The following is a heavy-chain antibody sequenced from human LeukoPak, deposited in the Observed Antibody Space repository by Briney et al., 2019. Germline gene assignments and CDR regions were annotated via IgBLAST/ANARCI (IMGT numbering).Heavy chain of an antibody. Sequence: ASVKVSCKASGYTFSGYYMHWVRQAPGQGLEWMGWINPKSGGTNEAQKFHDRVTMARDASIRTAYMEVSRLRSDDTAVYYCARSPDILTGENFDYWGQGTLVTVSS. CDR3: ARSPDILTGENFDY. J-gene: IGHJ4*02. V-gene: IGHV1-2*02. CDR1: GYTFSGYY. CDR2: INPKSGGT. D-gene: IGHD3-9*01.